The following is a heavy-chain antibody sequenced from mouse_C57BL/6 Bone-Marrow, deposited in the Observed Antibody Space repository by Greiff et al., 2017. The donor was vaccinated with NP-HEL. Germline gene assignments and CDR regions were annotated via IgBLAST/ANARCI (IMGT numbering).Heavy chain of an antibody. CDR3: ASFARDFDY. J-gene: IGHJ2*01. V-gene: IGHV5-6*01. CDR1: GFTFSSYG. Sequence: EVKLMESGGDLVKPGGSLKLSCAASGFTFSSYGMSWVRQTPDKRLEWVATISSGGSYTYYPDSVKGRFTISRDNAKNTLYLQMSSLKSEDTAMDYCASFARDFDYWGQGTTLTVSS. CDR2: ISSGGSYT.